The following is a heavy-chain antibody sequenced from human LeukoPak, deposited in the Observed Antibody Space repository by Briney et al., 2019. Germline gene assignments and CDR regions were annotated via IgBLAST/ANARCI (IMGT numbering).Heavy chain of an antibody. Sequence: SETPSPPLAVFGGAFSGLYLGWIRQPPRKGPEWIWGINHSGSSNYIPSLKSRVTISVDTSKNQFSLKLTSVTAADTAVFYCARHEYSSSWSPPEYFDLWGRGTLVTVSS. CDR1: GGAFSGLY. CDR3: ARHEYSSSWSPPEYFDL. J-gene: IGHJ2*01. D-gene: IGHD6-13*01. CDR2: INHSGSS. V-gene: IGHV4-34*01.